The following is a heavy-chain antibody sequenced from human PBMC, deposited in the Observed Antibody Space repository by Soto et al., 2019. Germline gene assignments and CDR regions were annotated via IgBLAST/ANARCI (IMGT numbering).Heavy chain of an antibody. D-gene: IGHD5-12*01. CDR1: GGTFSSYA. CDR3: ARATEGVRWLQLRY. J-gene: IGHJ4*02. CDR2: IIPIFGTA. Sequence: QVQLVQSGAEVKKPGSSVKVSCKASGGTFSSYAISWVRQAPGQGLEWMGGIIPIFGTANYAPKFQGRVPHSEDEFTGTAFMELGSLGCGDTAVHYWARATEGVRWLQLRYWGQGTQVTVS. V-gene: IGHV1-69*12.